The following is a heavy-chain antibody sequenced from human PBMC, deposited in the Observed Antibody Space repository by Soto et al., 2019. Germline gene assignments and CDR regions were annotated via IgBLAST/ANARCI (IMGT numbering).Heavy chain of an antibody. CDR1: GFTFSNYA. Sequence: EVLLVESGEGFVQPGGSLRLSCAASGFTFSNYAMHWVRQAPGKGLECVSSISSNGGSTYYADSVKGRFTISRDNSESTLYLQMGSLRVEDMAVYYCARGGGGAALADFDYWGQGTLVTVSS. J-gene: IGHJ4*02. CDR3: ARGGGGAALADFDY. D-gene: IGHD3-16*01. V-gene: IGHV3-64*02. CDR2: ISSNGGST.